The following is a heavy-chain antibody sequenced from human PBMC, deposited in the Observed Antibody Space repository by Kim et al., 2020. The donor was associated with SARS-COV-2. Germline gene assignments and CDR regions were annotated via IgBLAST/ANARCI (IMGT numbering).Heavy chain of an antibody. J-gene: IGHJ6*03. CDR3: AREPYYSSSGDV. Sequence: GGSLRLSCAGSGFTFTDYSFNWVRQAPGKGLEWISSISARSTYIHYGGSFQGRFTVSRDNTKNSLFLEMNSLIAEDTAIYYCAREPYYSSSGDVWGKGTT. D-gene: IGHD3-10*01. CDR2: ISARSTYI. CDR1: GFTFTDYS. V-gene: IGHV3-21*01.